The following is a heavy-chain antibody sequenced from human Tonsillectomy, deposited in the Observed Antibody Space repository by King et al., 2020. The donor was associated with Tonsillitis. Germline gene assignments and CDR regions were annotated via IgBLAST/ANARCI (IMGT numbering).Heavy chain of an antibody. CDR1: GFTFSSYA. CDR2: ISFDGSNT. V-gene: IGHV3-33*05. J-gene: IGHJ5*02. CDR3: EREGYRTLYSYRRRESWDLHVDR. D-gene: IGHD3-16*01. Sequence: QLVQSGGGVVQPGRSLRISCVASGFTFSSYAMHWVRQAPGKGLEWVTLISFDGSNTYYADSVKGRFTISRDNSRNKLFLQMNSLRADDTAVYYCEREGYRTLYSYRRRESWDLHVDRWGQGTLVTVSS.